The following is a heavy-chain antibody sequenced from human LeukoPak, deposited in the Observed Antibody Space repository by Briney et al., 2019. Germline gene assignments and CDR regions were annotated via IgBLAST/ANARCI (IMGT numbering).Heavy chain of an antibody. Sequence: SETLSLTCTVSGGSISSYYWSWIRQPAGKGLEWIGRIYTSGSTNYNPSLKSRVTMSVDTSKNQFSLKLSSVTAADTAVYYCASGVAATTTTISAFDIWGQGTMVTVSS. D-gene: IGHD2-15*01. CDR1: GGSISSYY. J-gene: IGHJ3*02. CDR2: IYTSGST. CDR3: ASGVAATTTTISAFDI. V-gene: IGHV4-4*07.